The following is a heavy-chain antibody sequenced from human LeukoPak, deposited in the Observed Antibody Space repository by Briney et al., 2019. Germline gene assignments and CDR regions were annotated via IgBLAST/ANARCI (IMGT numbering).Heavy chain of an antibody. V-gene: IGHV3-9*01. CDR2: ISWNSGTI. CDR1: GFTFDDYA. CDR3: ANNMVRGVYYFDY. Sequence: PGGSLRLSCAVSGFTFDDYAMHWVRQAPGKGLEWVSSISWNSGTIGYADSVKGRFTISRDNAKNSLSLQMNSLRAEDTAVYYCANNMVRGVYYFDYWGQGTLVTVSS. J-gene: IGHJ4*02. D-gene: IGHD3-10*01.